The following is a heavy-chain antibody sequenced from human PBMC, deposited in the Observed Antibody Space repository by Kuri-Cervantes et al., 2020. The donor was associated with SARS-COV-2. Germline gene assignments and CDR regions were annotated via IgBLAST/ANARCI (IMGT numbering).Heavy chain of an antibody. V-gene: IGHV3-7*03. CDR2: IKQRGNEK. CDR1: GFIFSSYW. CDR3: ARESRYVYGEFDF. D-gene: IGHD5-18*01. J-gene: IGHJ4*02. Sequence: LSLTCAASGFIFSSYWMSRVRQVPGKGLEWVANIKQRGNEKYYVDSVKGRFTISRDNAQNSLYLEMNSLRGEDTAVYYCARESRYVYGEFDFWGQGTLVTVSS.